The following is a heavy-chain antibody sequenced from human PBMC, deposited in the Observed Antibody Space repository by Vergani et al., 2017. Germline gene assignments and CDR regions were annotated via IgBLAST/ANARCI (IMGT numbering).Heavy chain of an antibody. Sequence: QVQLVQSGAEMKKPGSSVKVSCKSSGGTFSSYTFIWVRLAPGHGLDWMGSIVPILDRKEYAQKFQGRVAITADTSTSTVYMELSSLRSEDTAVYYCARDLGRSRVNSHYGMGVWGQGTTVTVSS. D-gene: IGHD4-23*01. CDR3: ARDLGRSRVNSHYGMGV. CDR1: GGTFSSYT. J-gene: IGHJ6*02. CDR2: IVPILDRK. V-gene: IGHV1-69*08.